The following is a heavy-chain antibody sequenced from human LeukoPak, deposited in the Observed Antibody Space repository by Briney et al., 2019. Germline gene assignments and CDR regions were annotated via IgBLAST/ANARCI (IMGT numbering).Heavy chain of an antibody. Sequence: GGSLRLSCAASGFTITNYAIHWVRQAPGKGLKWVAVISYHGSSQYYADSVKGRFTISRDTLKNTVFLQMFSLRPEDTAIYYCARAGPNDHRFDYWGQGTLVTVSS. CDR3: ARAGPNDHRFDY. D-gene: IGHD1-1*01. J-gene: IGHJ4*02. CDR2: ISYHGSSQ. V-gene: IGHV3-30-3*01. CDR1: GFTITNYA.